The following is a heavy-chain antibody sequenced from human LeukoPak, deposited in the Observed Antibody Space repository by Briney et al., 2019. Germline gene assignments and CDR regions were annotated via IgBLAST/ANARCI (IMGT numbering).Heavy chain of an antibody. CDR1: GFTFSSCW. V-gene: IGHV3-74*01. Sequence: GGSLRLSCAASGFTFSSCWMHWVRQAPGKGLVWVSRINSDGSSTSYADSVKGRFTISRDNAKNTLYLQMNSLRAEDTAVYYCARSTGKHGYSYGYGGHFDYWGQGTLVTVSS. J-gene: IGHJ4*02. D-gene: IGHD5-18*01. CDR2: INSDGSST. CDR3: ARSTGKHGYSYGYGGHFDY.